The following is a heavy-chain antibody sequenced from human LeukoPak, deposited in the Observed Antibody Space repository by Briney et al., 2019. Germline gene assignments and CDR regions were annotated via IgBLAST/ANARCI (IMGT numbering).Heavy chain of an antibody. CDR3: ARSRAAAGLYYYGMDV. D-gene: IGHD6-13*01. J-gene: IGHJ6*02. CDR1: GYTFTSYG. V-gene: IGHV1-18*01. CDR2: ISAYNGNT. Sequence: ASVKVSSKASGYTFTSYGISWVRQAPGQGLEWMGWISAYNGNTNYAQKLQGRVTMTTDTSTSTAYMELRSLRSDDTAVYYCARSRAAAGLYYYGMDVWGQGTTVTVSS.